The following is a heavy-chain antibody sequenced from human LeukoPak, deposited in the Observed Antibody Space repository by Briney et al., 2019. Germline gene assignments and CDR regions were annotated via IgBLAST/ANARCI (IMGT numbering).Heavy chain of an antibody. D-gene: IGHD3-3*01. V-gene: IGHV3-21*01. CDR1: GFTFSSYS. CDR2: ISSGSSYI. J-gene: IGHJ4*02. Sequence: PGGSLRLSCAASGFTFSSYSMSWVRQAPGKGLEWVSSISSGSSYIYYADSLKGRFTISRDNAKNSLYLQMNSLKVEDTAVYYCARGGVVTIFSTLYFDYWGQGILVTVSS. CDR3: ARGGVVTIFSTLYFDY.